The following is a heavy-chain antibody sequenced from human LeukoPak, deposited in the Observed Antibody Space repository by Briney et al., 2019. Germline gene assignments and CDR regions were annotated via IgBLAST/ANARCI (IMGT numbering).Heavy chain of an antibody. CDR3: ARSLYGDDNYYYHYMDV. V-gene: IGHV1-69*06. CDR2: IIPIFGTA. Sequence: GASVKVSCKASGGTFSSYAISWVRQAPGQGLEWMGGIIPIFGTANYAQKFQGRVTITADKSTSTAYMELSSLRSEDTAVYYCARSLYGDDNYYYHYMDVWGKGPTVTVSS. D-gene: IGHD4-17*01. J-gene: IGHJ6*03. CDR1: GGTFSSYA.